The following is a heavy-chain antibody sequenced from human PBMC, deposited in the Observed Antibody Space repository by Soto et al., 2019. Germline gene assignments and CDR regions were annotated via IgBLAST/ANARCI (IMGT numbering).Heavy chain of an antibody. J-gene: IGHJ6*02. CDR1: GGSFSGYY. CDR3: ARAPYGMDV. CDR2: IYYSGST. V-gene: IGHV4-59*01. Sequence: PAETLSLTCAVSGGSFSGYYWSWIRQPPGKGLEWIGYIYYSGSTNYNPSLKSRVTISVDTSKNQFSLKLSSVTAADTAVYYCARAPYGMDVWGQGTTVTVSS.